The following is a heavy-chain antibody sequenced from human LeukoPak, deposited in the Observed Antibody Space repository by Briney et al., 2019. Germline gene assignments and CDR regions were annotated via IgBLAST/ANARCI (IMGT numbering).Heavy chain of an antibody. CDR3: ASRGYYYDSSGYY. CDR2: INHSGST. Sequence: SETLSLTCTVSGGSISSYYWSWIRQPPGKGLEWIGEINHSGSTNYNPSLKSRVTISVDTSKNQFSLKLSSVTAADTAVYYCASRGYYYDSSGYYWGQGTLVTVSS. J-gene: IGHJ4*02. V-gene: IGHV4-34*01. CDR1: GGSISSYY. D-gene: IGHD3-22*01.